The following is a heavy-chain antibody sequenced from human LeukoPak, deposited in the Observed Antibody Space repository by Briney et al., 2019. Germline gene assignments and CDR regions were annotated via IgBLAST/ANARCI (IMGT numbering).Heavy chain of an antibody. CDR1: GFTFDDYA. CDR2: ISWNSGSI. Sequence: PGGSLRLSCAASGFTFDDYAMHWVRQAPGKGLEWVSGISWNSGSIGYADSVKGRFTISRDNAKNSLYLQMNSLRAEDTALYYCANEGGLYGEPKYFQHWGQGTLVTVSS. CDR3: ANEGGLYGEPKYFQH. D-gene: IGHD4-17*01. J-gene: IGHJ1*01. V-gene: IGHV3-9*01.